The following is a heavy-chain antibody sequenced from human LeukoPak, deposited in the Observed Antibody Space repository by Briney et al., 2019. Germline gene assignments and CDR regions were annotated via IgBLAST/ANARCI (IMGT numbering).Heavy chain of an antibody. CDR2: INPDGSTT. Sequence: PGESLRLSCAASGFTFSRYWIHWVRQAPGKALEWVSRINPDGSTTTYADSVKGRFTISRDNAKNTVYLQMNSLRAEDTAVYYCAKSDCSSTSCRVLNFWGQGTLVTVSS. V-gene: IGHV3-74*01. D-gene: IGHD2-2*01. CDR1: GFTFSRYW. J-gene: IGHJ4*02. CDR3: AKSDCSSTSCRVLNF.